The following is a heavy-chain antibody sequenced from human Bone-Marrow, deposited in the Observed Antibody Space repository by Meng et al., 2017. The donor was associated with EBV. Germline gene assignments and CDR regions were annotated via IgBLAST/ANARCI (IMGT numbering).Heavy chain of an antibody. Sequence: QVQLVHAGAKVKKPGASVKGSCKASGYTFTIYDITGVRQSTGQVLEWMGWMNPNSGNTGYAQTFQGRVTMTRNTSISTAYMELSSLRSEDTAVYYCARVLCGSCYSIDYWGQGTLVTVSS. CDR2: MNPNSGNT. D-gene: IGHD2-15*01. J-gene: IGHJ4*02. CDR1: GYTFTIYD. CDR3: ARVLCGSCYSIDY. V-gene: IGHV1-8*01.